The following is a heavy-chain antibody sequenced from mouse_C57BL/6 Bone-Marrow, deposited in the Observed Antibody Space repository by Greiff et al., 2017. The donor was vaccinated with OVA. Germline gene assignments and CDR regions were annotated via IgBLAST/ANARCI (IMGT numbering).Heavy chain of an antibody. CDR2: IDPETGGT. Sequence: VQLQESGAELVRPGASVTLSCKASGYTFTDYEMHWVKQTPVHGLEWIGAIDPETGGTAYNQKFKGKAILTADKSSSTAYMELRSLTSEDSAVYYCTRSNDYGYWGQGTTLTVSS. CDR3: TRSNDYGY. D-gene: IGHD2-4*01. J-gene: IGHJ2*01. V-gene: IGHV1-15*01. CDR1: GYTFTDYE.